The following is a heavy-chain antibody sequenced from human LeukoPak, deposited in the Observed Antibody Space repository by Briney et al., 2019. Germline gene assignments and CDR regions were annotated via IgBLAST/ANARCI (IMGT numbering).Heavy chain of an antibody. Sequence: ASVKVSCKASGYTFASYLLHWVRQAPGQGLEWMGFIYPTSGTTRYAQDFQGRVTMTRDTSTSTVYMDLNRLRSEDTAVYYCARDIVEISNTRGFDFWGQGSLVTVSS. CDR2: IYPTSGTT. CDR1: GYTFASYL. CDR3: ARDIVEISNTRGFDF. V-gene: IGHV1-46*01. J-gene: IGHJ4*02. D-gene: IGHD2-21*01.